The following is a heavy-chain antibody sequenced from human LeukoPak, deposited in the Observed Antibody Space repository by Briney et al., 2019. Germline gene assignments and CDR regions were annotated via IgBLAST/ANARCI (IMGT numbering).Heavy chain of an antibody. J-gene: IGHJ4*02. CDR2: INHRGST. CDR1: GGSFSGYY. Sequence: SETLSLTCAVYGGSFSGYYWSWIRQPPGRGLEWIGEINHRGSTNYNPSLKNRVTISVDTSKNQFSLKLSSVTAADTAVYYCARQNSENYLPEDFDYWGQGTLVTVSS. D-gene: IGHD1-26*01. CDR3: ARQNSENYLPEDFDY. V-gene: IGHV4-34*01.